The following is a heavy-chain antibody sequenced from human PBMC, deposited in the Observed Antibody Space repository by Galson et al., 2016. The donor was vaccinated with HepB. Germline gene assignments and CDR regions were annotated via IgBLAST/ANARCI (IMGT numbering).Heavy chain of an antibody. Sequence: SLRLSCAASGFTFKTYAMHWVRQAPGKGLDWVAVIWHDGSKKYFAGSTKGRFTVPRDNSKTTLYLQMNSLSVEDTAVYYCARGDPWYSSGWGPDYWGQGTLVAVSS. CDR2: IWHDGSKK. D-gene: IGHD6-19*01. V-gene: IGHV3-33*01. J-gene: IGHJ4*02. CDR1: GFTFKTYA. CDR3: ARGDPWYSSGWGPDY.